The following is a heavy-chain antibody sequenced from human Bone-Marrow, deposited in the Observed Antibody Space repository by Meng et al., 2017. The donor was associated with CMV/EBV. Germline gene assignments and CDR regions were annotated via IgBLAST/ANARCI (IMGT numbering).Heavy chain of an antibody. CDR1: GGSISSSSYY. Sequence: SETLSLTCTVSGGSISSSSYYWGWIRQPPGKGLEWIGSIYYSGSTYYNPSLKSRVSISVDTSKNQFSLKMRSVTAADTAVYYCARGRPTYYDSSGLGDYWGQGTLVTVSS. CDR2: IYYSGST. J-gene: IGHJ4*02. CDR3: ARGRPTYYDSSGLGDY. V-gene: IGHV4-39*07. D-gene: IGHD3-22*01.